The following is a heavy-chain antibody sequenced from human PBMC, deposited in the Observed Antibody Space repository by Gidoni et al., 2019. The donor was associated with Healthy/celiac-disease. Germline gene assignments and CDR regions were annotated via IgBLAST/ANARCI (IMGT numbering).Heavy chain of an antibody. Sequence: QVQLVESGGGVVQPGRSLRLSCAASGCTSSSYGMHWVRQAPGKGLEWVAVIWYDGSNKYYADSVKGRFTISRDNSKNTLYLQMNSLRAEDTAVYYCARDPDCSGGSCYYYGMDVWGQGTTVTVSS. CDR1: GCTSSSYG. V-gene: IGHV3-33*01. CDR3: ARDPDCSGGSCYYYGMDV. D-gene: IGHD2-15*01. J-gene: IGHJ6*02. CDR2: IWYDGSNK.